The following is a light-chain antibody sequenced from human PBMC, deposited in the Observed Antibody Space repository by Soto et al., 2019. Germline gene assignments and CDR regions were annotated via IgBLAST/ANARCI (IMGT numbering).Light chain of an antibody. CDR3: QHYNSYSEA. CDR2: DAS. CDR1: QSINSD. Sequence: EIVLTQSPATLSLSPGERATLSCRASQSINSDLAWYQQRPGQAPRLLIYDASNRAPGIPARFGGSGSGADFTLSISSLQPDDFATYYCQHYNSYSEAFGQGTKVELK. J-gene: IGKJ1*01. V-gene: IGKV3-11*01.